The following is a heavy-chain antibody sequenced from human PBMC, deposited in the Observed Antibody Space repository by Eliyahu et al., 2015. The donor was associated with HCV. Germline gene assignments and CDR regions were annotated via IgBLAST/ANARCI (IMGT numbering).Heavy chain of an antibody. CDR2: ISYSGNT. CDR1: GGSISSGSNY. V-gene: IGHV4-39*01. J-gene: IGHJ4*02. Sequence: QLQLQESGPGLVKPSETLSLTCNVSGGSISSGSNYWGWIRQPPGKGLEWIGTISYSGNTYHNPSLRSRVTISVDTSKNXXSLNVSSVTAADTAVYYCARSVWSGYYVGYFDWWGQGTLITVSS. D-gene: IGHD3-3*01. CDR3: ARSVWSGYYVGYFDW.